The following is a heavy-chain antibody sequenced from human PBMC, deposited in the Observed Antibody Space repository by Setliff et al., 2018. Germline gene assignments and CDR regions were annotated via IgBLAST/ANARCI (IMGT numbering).Heavy chain of an antibody. CDR2: IYESGTT. J-gene: IGHJ4*02. CDR3: VRGSGAWVVVAIPFDR. V-gene: IGHV4-39*01. D-gene: IGHD2-2*02. Sequence: SETLSLTCSVYGGSIISRTYNWGWIRQPPGKGLEWIGSIYESGTTYFNPSSEGRITMTTDTSPGTAYLELRSLRPDDTAVCYCVRGSGAWVVVAIPFDRWGQGTLVTVSS. CDR1: GGSIISRTYN.